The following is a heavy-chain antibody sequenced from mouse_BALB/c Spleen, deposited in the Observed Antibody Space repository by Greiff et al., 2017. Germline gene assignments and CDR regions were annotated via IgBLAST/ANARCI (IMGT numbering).Heavy chain of an antibody. CDR1: GFTFSSYT. Sequence: EVKLMESGGGLVQPGGSLKLSCAASGFTFSSYTMSWVRQTPEKRLEWVAYISNGGGSTYYPDTVKGRFTISRDNAKNTLYLQMSSLKSEDTAMYYCARQLTGAYYFDYWGQGTTLTVSS. CDR2: ISNGGGST. J-gene: IGHJ2*01. D-gene: IGHD4-1*01. CDR3: ARQLTGAYYFDY. V-gene: IGHV5-12-2*01.